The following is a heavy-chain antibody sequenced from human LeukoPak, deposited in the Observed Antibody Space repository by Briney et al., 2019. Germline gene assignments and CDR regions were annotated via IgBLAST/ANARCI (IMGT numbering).Heavy chain of an antibody. CDR3: ARERSGWYERWLDY. CDR2: IKQDGIEK. CDR1: GLTLSNYW. Sequence: GGSLRLSCAASGLTLSNYWMTWVRQAPAKGQEWVAHIKQDGIEKNYEDSVKGRFTISRDNAKNSLYLQMNNLIAEDTAVYYCARERSGWYERWLDYWGQGTLVTVSS. V-gene: IGHV3-7*01. J-gene: IGHJ4*02. D-gene: IGHD6-19*01.